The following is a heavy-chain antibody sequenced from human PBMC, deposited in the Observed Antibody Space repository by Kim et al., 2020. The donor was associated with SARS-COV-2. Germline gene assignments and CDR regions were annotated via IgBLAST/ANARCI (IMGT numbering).Heavy chain of an antibody. D-gene: IGHD5-18*01. CDR3: TRDVRYSYGYAVWRSPFDGMDV. V-gene: IGHV3-49*03. CDR2: IRSKAYGGTT. J-gene: IGHJ6*02. Sequence: GGSPRLSCTASGFTFGDYAMSWFRQAPGKGLEWVGFIRSKAYGGTTEYAASVKGRFTISRDDSKSIAYLQMNSLKTEDTAVYYCTRDVRYSYGYAVWRSPFDGMDVWGQGTTVTVSS. CDR1: GFTFGDYA.